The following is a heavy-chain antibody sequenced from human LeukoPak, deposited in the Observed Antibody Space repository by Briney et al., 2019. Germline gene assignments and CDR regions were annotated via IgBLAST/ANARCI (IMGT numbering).Heavy chain of an antibody. D-gene: IGHD4-23*01. J-gene: IGHJ4*02. Sequence: GESLKVSCRALGTGFINYWSAWVRKLRGKALSWMGIIYPGDSHTRYSPSLQGQVTISADKSINTAYLQWSSLKASDTAMYYCARENYGGIDYWGQGTLVTVSS. CDR2: IYPGDSHT. CDR1: GTGFINYW. CDR3: ARENYGGIDY. V-gene: IGHV5-51*01.